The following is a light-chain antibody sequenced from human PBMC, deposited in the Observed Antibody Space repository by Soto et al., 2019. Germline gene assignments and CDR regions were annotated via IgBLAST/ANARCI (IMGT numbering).Light chain of an antibody. J-gene: IGKJ5*01. CDR3: LHRSDWPPGNT. Sequence: EIVLTQSPATLSLSPGESATLSCRASQSISTLLAWYRQKPGQAPSLLISDASKRATGVPARFSGSGSGTDFTLTITSLEPDDFVVYYCLHRSDWPPGNTFGHGTRLEIK. CDR1: QSISTL. CDR2: DAS. V-gene: IGKV3-11*01.